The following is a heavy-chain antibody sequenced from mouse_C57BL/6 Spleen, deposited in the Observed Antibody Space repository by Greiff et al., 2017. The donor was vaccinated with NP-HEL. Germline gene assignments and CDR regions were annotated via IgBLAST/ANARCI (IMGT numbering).Heavy chain of an antibody. CDR2: IDPSDSYT. CDR1: GYTFTSYW. D-gene: IGHD1-1*01. J-gene: IGHJ4*01. V-gene: IGHV1-69*01. Sequence: VQLQQPGAELVMPGASVSLSCKASGYTFTSYWMHWVKQRPGQGLEWIGEIDPSDSYTNYNQKFKGKSTLTVDKSSSTAYMQLSSLTSEDSAVYCCARRHGSRSMDYWGQGTSVTVSS. CDR3: ARRHGSRSMDY.